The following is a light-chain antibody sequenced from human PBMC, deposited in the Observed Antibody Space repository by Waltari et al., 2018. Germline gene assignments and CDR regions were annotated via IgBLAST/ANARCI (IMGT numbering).Light chain of an antibody. V-gene: IGKV2-40*01. Sequence: DIVMTQTPLSLPVTLGQPASISCRSSQSLLDSEDGNTYLAWYLQKPGQSPQLLIYEVSNRASGVPDRFSGSGSDTDFTLKISRVEAEDVGVYYCMQGIEYPFTFGPGTKLDIK. CDR1: QSLLDSEDGNTY. J-gene: IGKJ3*01. CDR3: MQGIEYPFT. CDR2: EVS.